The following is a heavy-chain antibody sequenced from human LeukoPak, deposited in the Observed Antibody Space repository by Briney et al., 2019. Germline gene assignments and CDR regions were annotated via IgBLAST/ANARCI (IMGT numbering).Heavy chain of an antibody. V-gene: IGHV4-39*01. CDR2: IYYSGIT. CDR1: GGSISSSSYY. J-gene: IGHJ6*02. Sequence: PSETLSLTCTVSGGSISSSSYYWGWIRQPPGKGPEWIGSIYYSGITYYNPSPKSRVTISVDTSKNQFSLKLSSVTAADTAVYYCARRPRITEGGYYYYGMDVWGQGTTVTVSS. CDR3: ARRPRITEGGYYYYGMDV. D-gene: IGHD3-16*01.